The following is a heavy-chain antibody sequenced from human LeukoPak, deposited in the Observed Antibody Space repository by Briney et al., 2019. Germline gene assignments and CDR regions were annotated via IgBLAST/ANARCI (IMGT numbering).Heavy chain of an antibody. V-gene: IGHV3-72*01. CDR2: IRDKGSSHTT. Sequence: GGSLRLSSAVSVFAFSDLYMDWVHQAPGEGLEWVARIRDKGSSHTTEYAASVKGRFTISRDDSKNSLYLQMNSLKIQDTAVYYCARGPGRGGEMDVWGQGTTVTVSS. J-gene: IGHJ6*02. CDR1: VFAFSDLY. D-gene: IGHD2-21*01. CDR3: ARGPGRGGEMDV.